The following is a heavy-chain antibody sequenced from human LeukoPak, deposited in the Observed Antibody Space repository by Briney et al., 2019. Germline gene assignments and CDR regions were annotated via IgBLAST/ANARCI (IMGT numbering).Heavy chain of an antibody. J-gene: IGHJ6*03. V-gene: IGHV3-21*01. Sequence: GGSLRLSCAASGFTFSIYNMNWVRQAPGKALEWVSSITSSSTYTYYADSVKGRYTLSRDNAKNSLYLQMNSLRAEDTAVYYCARDPYSGDYGPYYYYYMDVWGKGTTVTISS. CDR2: ITSSSTYT. CDR3: ARDPYSGDYGPYYYYYMDV. CDR1: GFTFSIYN. D-gene: IGHD1-26*01.